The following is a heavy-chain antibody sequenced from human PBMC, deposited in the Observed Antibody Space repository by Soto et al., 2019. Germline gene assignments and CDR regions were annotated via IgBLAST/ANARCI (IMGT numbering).Heavy chain of an antibody. Sequence: PGGSLRLSCAASGFTFSGYAMGWVRQAPGKGLEWESAIIGSSGSTYYAGSVKCLFPISSHNTKDTLYLKMYMPRAEDTAVYYGAKDYATGAADYWGQGTLGTASS. CDR2: IIGSSGST. CDR3: AKDYATGAADY. CDR1: GFTFSGYA. D-gene: IGHD6-13*01. J-gene: IGHJ4*02. V-gene: IGHV3-23*01.